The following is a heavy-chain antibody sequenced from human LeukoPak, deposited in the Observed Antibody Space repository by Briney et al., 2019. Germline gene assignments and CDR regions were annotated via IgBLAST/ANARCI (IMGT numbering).Heavy chain of an antibody. CDR2: INPNSGGT. CDR3: ARPQARYSGYDPFDY. CDR1: GYTFTGYY. V-gene: IGHV1-2*02. D-gene: IGHD5-12*01. Sequence: ASVKVSCKASGYTFTGYYIHWVRQAPGQGLEWMGWINPNSGGTNYAQKFQGRVTMTRDTSISTAYMELSRLRSDDTAVYYCARPQARYSGYDPFDYWGQGTLVTVSS. J-gene: IGHJ4*02.